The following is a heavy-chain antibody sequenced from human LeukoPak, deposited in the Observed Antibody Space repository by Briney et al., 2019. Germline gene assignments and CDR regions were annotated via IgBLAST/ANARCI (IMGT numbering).Heavy chain of an antibody. CDR3: ARALIRSVPDY. Sequence: PSETLSLTCAVSGGSISSGGYSWSWIRQPPGKGLEWIGYIYHSGSTNYSPFLKSRVTISIDTSKNRFSLKLSSVTAADTAVYYCARALIRSVPDYWGQGTLVTVSS. CDR1: GGSISSGGYS. J-gene: IGHJ4*02. D-gene: IGHD3-22*01. V-gene: IGHV4-61*08. CDR2: IYHSGST.